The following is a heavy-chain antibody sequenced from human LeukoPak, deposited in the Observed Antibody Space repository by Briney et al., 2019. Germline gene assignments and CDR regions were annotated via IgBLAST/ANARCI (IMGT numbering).Heavy chain of an antibody. V-gene: IGHV3-66*01. J-gene: IGHJ6*02. D-gene: IGHD7-27*01. CDR3: ARDEANWGPTDYYYYGMDV. CDR2: IYSGGST. Sequence: GGSLRLSCAASGFTVSSNYMSWVRQAPGKGLEWVSVIYSGGSTYYADSVKSRFTISRDNSKNTLYLQMNSLRAEDTAVYYCARDEANWGPTDYYYYGMDVWGQGTTVTVSS. CDR1: GFTVSSNY.